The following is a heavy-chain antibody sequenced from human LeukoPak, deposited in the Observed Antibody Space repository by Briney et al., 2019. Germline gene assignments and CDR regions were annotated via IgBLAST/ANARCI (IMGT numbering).Heavy chain of an antibody. J-gene: IGHJ5*02. V-gene: IGHV3-7*03. CDR1: GFTFSSRDW. D-gene: IGHD6-13*01. Sequence: GGSLRLSCVASGFTFSSRDWMTWVRQAPGKGLEWVANIKQDGSEKNYVDSVKGRFTISRDNAKNSLYLQMNSLRAEDTALYYCVRADSIAAAGTGGRWFDPWGQGTLVTVSS. CDR2: IKQDGSEK. CDR3: VRADSIAAAGTGGRWFDP.